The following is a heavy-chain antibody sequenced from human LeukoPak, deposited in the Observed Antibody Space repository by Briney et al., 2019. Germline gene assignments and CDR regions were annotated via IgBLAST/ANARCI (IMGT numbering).Heavy chain of an antibody. D-gene: IGHD3-22*01. CDR3: GAELLRAYYMDV. V-gene: IGHV3-53*01. Sequence: GALRLSCAASRCTVSRNYMSWVRQAPGKGLEWVSVINSGGSTYYADSVKGRFTISRDNSKNTLSLQMNSLRAEDTAAYYCGAELLRAYYMDVWGKGTTVTVSS. CDR2: INSGGST. J-gene: IGHJ6*03. CDR1: RCTVSRNY.